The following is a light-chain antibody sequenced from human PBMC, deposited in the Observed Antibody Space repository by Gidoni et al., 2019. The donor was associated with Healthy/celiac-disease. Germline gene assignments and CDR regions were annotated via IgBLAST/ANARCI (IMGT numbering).Light chain of an antibody. CDR3: QQYGSRHA. CDR2: GAT. V-gene: IGKV3-20*01. Sequence: ETVLTQSLGTLSLSPGERATLSCRASQSVSSSYLAWYQQKPSQPPSLLFYGATSRATGIPDRFSGRGSGADFTLTISRLEPEDFAVYYYQQYGSRHAFGGGTKVEIK. CDR1: QSVSSSY. J-gene: IGKJ4*01.